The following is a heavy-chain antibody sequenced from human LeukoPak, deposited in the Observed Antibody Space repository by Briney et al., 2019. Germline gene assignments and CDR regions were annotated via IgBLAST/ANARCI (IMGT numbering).Heavy chain of an antibody. D-gene: IGHD1-26*01. Sequence: ASVKASCKASGFTFSNSAIQWVRQARGQRLEWIGWIIVGSGKTHYAQNLQERITITRDMSTNTAYMELSSLRSDDTAVYYCAAELYSGSYGRCCSFAFWGQGSQVTVSS. J-gene: IGHJ4*02. CDR1: GFTFSNSA. CDR2: IIVGSGKT. V-gene: IGHV1-58*02. CDR3: AAELYSGSYGRCCSFAF.